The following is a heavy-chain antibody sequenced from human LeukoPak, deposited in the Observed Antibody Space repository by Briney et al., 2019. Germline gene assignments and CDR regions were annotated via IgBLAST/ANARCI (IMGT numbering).Heavy chain of an antibody. CDR3: TTLAAFSGDFDFQH. CDR2: IKLKTDGGTT. Sequence: PGGSLRLSCAASGFTFRNAWMSWVRQAPGEGLERVGRIKLKTDGGTTDYAAATKGRFTISRDDSTNTLYLQMDSLKTEDTAVYYCTTLAAFSGDFDFQHWGQGTLVTVSS. V-gene: IGHV3-15*01. CDR1: GFTFRNAW. D-gene: IGHD2-21*01. J-gene: IGHJ1*01.